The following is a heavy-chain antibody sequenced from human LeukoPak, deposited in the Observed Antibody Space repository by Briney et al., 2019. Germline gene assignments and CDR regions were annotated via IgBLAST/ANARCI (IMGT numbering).Heavy chain of an antibody. CDR2: ISSSGSTI. CDR1: GFTFSSYE. Sequence: PGGSLRLSCAASGFTFSSYEMNWVRQAPGKGLEWVSYISSSGSTIYYADTVKGRFTISRDNAKNSLYLQMNSLRAEDTAVYYCARGRGLRGAVAGTSNFDYWGQGTLVTVSS. V-gene: IGHV3-48*03. CDR3: ARGRGLRGAVAGTSNFDY. D-gene: IGHD6-19*01. J-gene: IGHJ4*02.